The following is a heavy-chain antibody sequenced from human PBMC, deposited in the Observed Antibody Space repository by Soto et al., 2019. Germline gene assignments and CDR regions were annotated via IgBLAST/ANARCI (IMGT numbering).Heavy chain of an antibody. V-gene: IGHV4-59*02. D-gene: IGHD3-10*01. Sequence: SETLSLTCTVSGASVGTGYWSWIRQPPGKGLEWIGYIYYSGSTNYNPSLKSRVTISVDTSKNQFSLKLSSVTAADTAVYYCARRYGSAFDIWGQGTMVTVSS. CDR3: ARRYGSAFDI. CDR2: IYYSGST. CDR1: GASVGTGY. J-gene: IGHJ3*02.